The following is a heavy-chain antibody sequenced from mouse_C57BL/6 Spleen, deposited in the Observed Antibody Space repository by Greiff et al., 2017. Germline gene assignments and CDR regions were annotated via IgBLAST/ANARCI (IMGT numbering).Heavy chain of an antibody. Sequence: QVQLQQPGAELVKPGASVKMSCKASGYTFTSYWLTWVKQRPGQGLEWIGDIYPGSGSTNYNEKFKSKATLTVDTSSSTAYMQLSSLTSEDSAVYYCARITTVVARGYFDYWGQGTTLTVSS. V-gene: IGHV1-55*01. J-gene: IGHJ2*01. D-gene: IGHD1-1*01. CDR1: GYTFTSYW. CDR2: IYPGSGST. CDR3: ARITTVVARGYFDY.